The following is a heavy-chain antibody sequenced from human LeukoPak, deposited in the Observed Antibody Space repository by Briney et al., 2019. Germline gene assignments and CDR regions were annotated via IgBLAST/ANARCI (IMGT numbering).Heavy chain of an antibody. D-gene: IGHD6-19*01. Sequence: PSETLSLTCTVSGGSISGYYWSWIRQPPGKGLEWVGYISYSGSTNYNPSLKSRVAISVDTSKNQFSLKLSSVTAADTAIYYCARDGRAGSLFAYWGQGTLVTVSS. CDR2: ISYSGST. V-gene: IGHV4-59*01. J-gene: IGHJ4*02. CDR3: ARDGRAGSLFAY. CDR1: GGSISGYY.